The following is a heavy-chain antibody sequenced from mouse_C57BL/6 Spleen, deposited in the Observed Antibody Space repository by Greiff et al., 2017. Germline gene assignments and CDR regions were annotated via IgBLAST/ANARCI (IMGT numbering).Heavy chain of an antibody. CDR3: ARSDYYCSRGYFDY. D-gene: IGHD1-1*01. Sequence: VKLQQSGAELMKPGASVKLSCKASGYTFTGYWIEWVKQRPGHGLEWIGEIFPGSGSTNYNEKFKGKPTFTADTSSNTAYMQLSSLTTEDSAIYYCARSDYYCSRGYFDYWGQGTTLTVSS. V-gene: IGHV1-9*01. J-gene: IGHJ2*01. CDR2: IFPGSGST. CDR1: GYTFTGYW.